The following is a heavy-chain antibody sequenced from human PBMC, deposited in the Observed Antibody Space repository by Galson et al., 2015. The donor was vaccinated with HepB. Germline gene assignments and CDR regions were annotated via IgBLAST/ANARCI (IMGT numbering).Heavy chain of an antibody. CDR3: ARESPYYDSSGYYPRPFDY. J-gene: IGHJ4*02. D-gene: IGHD3-22*01. CDR1: GFTFSTYS. CDR2: ISSSSSTI. V-gene: IGHV3-48*02. Sequence: SLRLSCAASGFTFSTYSMNWVRQAPGKGLDWVSYISSSSSTIYYADSVKGRFTISRDNAKNSLYLQISSLRDEDTAVYYCARESPYYDSSGYYPRPFDYWGQGTLVTVSS.